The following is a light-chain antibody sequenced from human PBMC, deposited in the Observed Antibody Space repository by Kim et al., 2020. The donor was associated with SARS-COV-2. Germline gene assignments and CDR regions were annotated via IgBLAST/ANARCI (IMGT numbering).Light chain of an antibody. J-gene: IGLJ1*01. V-gene: IGLV1-40*01. CDR1: TSNIGAGYD. CDR2: GNS. CDR3: QSYDSSLSVYYV. Sequence: VTISCTGGTSNIGAGYDVHWYQQLPGTAPKLLIFGNSNRPSGVPDRFSGSKSGTSASLAITGLQAEDEADYYCQSYDSSLSVYYVFGTGTKVTVL.